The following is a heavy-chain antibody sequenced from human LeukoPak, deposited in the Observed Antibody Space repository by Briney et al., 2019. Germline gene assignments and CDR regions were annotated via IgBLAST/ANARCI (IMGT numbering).Heavy chain of an antibody. CDR2: LFSGGST. J-gene: IGHJ3*01. CDR1: GFSVSSKY. V-gene: IGHV3-66*02. D-gene: IGHD1-1*01. CDR3: VRSTLDAFDL. Sequence: GGSLRLSCVASGFSVSSKYMSWVRQAPGKGLEWVSVLFSGGSTHYVDSVRGRYTISRGESKNTLFLQMNSLRVEDTAVYYCVRSTLDAFDLWGQGTMVTVSS.